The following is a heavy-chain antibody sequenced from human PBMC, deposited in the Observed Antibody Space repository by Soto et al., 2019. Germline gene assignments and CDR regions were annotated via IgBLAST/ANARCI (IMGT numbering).Heavy chain of an antibody. Sequence: PSETLSLTCAVSGGSISSGGYSWSWIRQPPGKGLEWIGYIYRSGSTYYNPSLKSRVTISVDRSKNQFSLKLSSVTAADTAVYYCARTGGVVYAIPSWFDPWGQGTLVTVSS. J-gene: IGHJ5*02. CDR3: ARTGGVVYAIPSWFDP. D-gene: IGHD2-8*02. CDR2: IYRSGST. V-gene: IGHV4-30-2*01. CDR1: GGSISSGGYS.